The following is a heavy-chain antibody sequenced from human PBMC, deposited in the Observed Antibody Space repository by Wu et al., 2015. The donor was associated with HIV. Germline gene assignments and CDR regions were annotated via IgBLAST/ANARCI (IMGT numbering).Heavy chain of an antibody. CDR3: AMAPIVVVPAAFIDY. CDR2: IQPNSGAM. J-gene: IGHJ4*02. CDR1: GYAFNAYY. V-gene: IGHV1-2*02. D-gene: IGHD2-2*01. Sequence: QVQLVQSGAEVRKPGASVKLSCKASGYAFNAYYVHWVRQAPGQGLEWLGWIQPNSGAMRYAQTFRDRLTMTRDLSISTIYMELSRLKFDDTAVYYCAMAPIVVVPAAFIDYWGPGNAGHRLL.